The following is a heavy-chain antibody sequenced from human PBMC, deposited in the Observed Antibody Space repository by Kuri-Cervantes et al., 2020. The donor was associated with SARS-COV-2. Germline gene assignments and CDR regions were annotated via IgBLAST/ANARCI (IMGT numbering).Heavy chain of an antibody. V-gene: IGHV3-23*01. CDR2: ISGSGGST. D-gene: IGHD3-22*01. CDR3: AKDADSSGYYHAFDI. J-gene: IGHJ3*02. Sequence: GGSLRLSCAASGFPFSSYAMTWVRQAPGKGLEWVSAISGSGGSTYYADSVKGRFAISRDNSKNTLYLQMNSLRAEDTAVYYCAKDADSSGYYHAFDIWGQGTMVTVSS. CDR1: GFPFSSYA.